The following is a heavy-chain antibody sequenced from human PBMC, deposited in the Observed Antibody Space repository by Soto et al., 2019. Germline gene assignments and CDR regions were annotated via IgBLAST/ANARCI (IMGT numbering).Heavy chain of an antibody. CDR2: ISWNADSR. D-gene: IGHD4-4*01. J-gene: IGHJ4*02. Sequence: EVQLLESGGGLVQPGGSLRLSCAASGFAFSSHSMSWVRQAPGKGLDWVSVISWNADSRYYADSVRGRFTISRDNSKKTLYLHMNSLRAEDTAISYCAKEVGILVTDTRGDFDYWGKGTLVTVAS. V-gene: IGHV3-23*01. CDR1: GFAFSSHS. CDR3: AKEVGILVTDTRGDFDY.